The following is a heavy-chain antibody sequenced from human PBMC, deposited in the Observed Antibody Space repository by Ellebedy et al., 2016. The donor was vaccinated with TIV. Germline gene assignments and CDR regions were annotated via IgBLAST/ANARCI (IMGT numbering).Heavy chain of an antibody. J-gene: IGHJ3*02. CDR2: IDSSSTYI. CDR3: ARSTVINPEGDAYDI. V-gene: IGHV3-21*06. CDR1: GFTFSTYG. D-gene: IGHD4-23*01. Sequence: GESLKISCTASGFTFSTYGMTWVRQPPGKGLEWVSSIDSSSTYIYYADSVKGRFTISRDNAKNSLYLHMNSLRAEDTAVYYCARSTVINPEGDAYDIWGQGAKVTVSS.